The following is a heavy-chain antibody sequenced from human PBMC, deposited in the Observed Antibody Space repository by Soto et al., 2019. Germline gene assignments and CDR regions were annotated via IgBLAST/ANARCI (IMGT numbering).Heavy chain of an antibody. Sequence: KFQGRVTITRDTSASTAYMELSSLRSEDTALYYCASEYCSSSCLPYGMDVWGQGTTVTVSS. V-gene: IGHV1-3*01. J-gene: IGHJ6*01. CDR3: ASEYCSSSCLPYGMDV. D-gene: IGHD2-2*01.